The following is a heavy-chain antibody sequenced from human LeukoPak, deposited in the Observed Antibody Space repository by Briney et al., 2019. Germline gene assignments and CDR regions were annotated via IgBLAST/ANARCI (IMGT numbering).Heavy chain of an antibody. J-gene: IGHJ4*02. CDR2: IRSAVDTT. D-gene: IGHD3/OR15-3a*01. Sequence: PGGSLRLSCAASGFTFSNYGVSCVRQAPGKGLEWILGIRSAVDTTHYADSVKGRFIISRDNSKNTLSLQLNSLRPEDTALYYCAKHFCTGLDCSLFDSWGQGTLVTVSS. CDR1: GFTFSNYG. V-gene: IGHV3-23*01. CDR3: AKHFCTGLDCSLFDS.